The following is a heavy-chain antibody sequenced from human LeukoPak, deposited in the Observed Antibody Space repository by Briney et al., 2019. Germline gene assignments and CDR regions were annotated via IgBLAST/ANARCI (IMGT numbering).Heavy chain of an antibody. CDR2: IYPGDSDT. CDR3: ARQQQFGYYYYYYYMDV. CDR1: GYSFTGYW. Sequence: GESLKISCKGSGYSFTGYWTGWVRQMPGKGLEWMGIIYPGDSDTRYSPSFQGQVTISADKSISTAYLQWSSLKASDTAMYYCARQQQFGYYYYYYYMDVWGKGTTVTVSS. V-gene: IGHV5-51*01. J-gene: IGHJ6*03. D-gene: IGHD3-10*01.